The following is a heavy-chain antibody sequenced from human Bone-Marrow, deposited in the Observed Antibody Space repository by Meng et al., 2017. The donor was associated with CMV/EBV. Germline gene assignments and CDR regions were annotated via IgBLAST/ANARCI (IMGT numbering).Heavy chain of an antibody. V-gene: IGHV3-23*01. J-gene: IGHJ6*02. D-gene: IGHD6-19*01. Sequence: GESLKISCAASGFTFDDYAMSWVRQAPGKGLEWVSAISGSGGSTYYADSVKGRFTISRDNSKSTWYLQMSSLRAEDTAIYYCAKVEQLPIYYYYDMDVWGQGTTVTVSS. CDR1: GFTFDDYA. CDR3: AKVEQLPIYYYYDMDV. CDR2: ISGSGGST.